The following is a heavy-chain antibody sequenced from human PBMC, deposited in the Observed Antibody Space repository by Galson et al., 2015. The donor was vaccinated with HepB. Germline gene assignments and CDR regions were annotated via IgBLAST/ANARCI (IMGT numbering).Heavy chain of an antibody. CDR2: ISSSSSYT. V-gene: IGHV3-11*06. CDR1: GFTFSDYY. CDR3: ARVRHSSSWYYFDY. J-gene: IGHJ4*02. Sequence: SLRLSCAASGFTFSDYYMSWIRQAPGKGLEWVSYISSSSSYTNYADSVKGRFTISRDNAKNSLYLQMNSLRAEDTAVYYCARVRHSSSWYYFDYWGQGTLVTVSS. D-gene: IGHD6-13*01.